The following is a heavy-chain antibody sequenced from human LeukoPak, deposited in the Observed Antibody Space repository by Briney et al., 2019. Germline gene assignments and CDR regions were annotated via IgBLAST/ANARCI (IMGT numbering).Heavy chain of an antibody. Sequence: PGGSLRLSCAASGFTFSSYGMHWVRQAPGKGLEWVAVISYDGSNKYYADSVKGRFTISRDNSKNTLYLQMNSLRAEDTAVYYCAKEGSSGIDYWGQGTLVTVSS. CDR3: AKEGSSGIDY. J-gene: IGHJ4*02. CDR2: ISYDGSNK. CDR1: GFTFSSYG. V-gene: IGHV3-30*18. D-gene: IGHD6-19*01.